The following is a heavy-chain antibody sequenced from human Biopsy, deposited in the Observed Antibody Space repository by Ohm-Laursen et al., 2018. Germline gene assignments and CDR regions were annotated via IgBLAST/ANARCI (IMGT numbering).Heavy chain of an antibody. D-gene: IGHD3-9*01. J-gene: IGHJ6*02. CDR1: GGTFIGFD. V-gene: IGHV1-8*01. CDR3: APQTPRDPDILTGAYHYDMAV. Sequence: SVKVSCKVTGGTFIGFDINWVRQVPGQGLEWMGWMNPDSGRSNWAAKFQGRLSMTRITSVSTAFMELRSLRSEDTAVYYCAPQTPRDPDILTGAYHYDMAVWGQGTTVTVSS. CDR2: MNPDSGRS.